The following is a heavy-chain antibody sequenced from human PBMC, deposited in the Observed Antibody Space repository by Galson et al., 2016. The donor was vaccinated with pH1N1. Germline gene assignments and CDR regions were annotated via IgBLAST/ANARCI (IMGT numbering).Heavy chain of an antibody. CDR3: AIDSANSGDYVREFDC. CDR1: GDSIGSGSYY. CDR2: IYTSGST. V-gene: IGHV4-61*02. J-gene: IGHJ4*02. Sequence: TLSLTCTVSGDSIGSGSYYWSWVRQPAGKGLEWIGRIYTSGSTKYNPSLKSRIFISLDTAKNQFSLRLSSVTAADAAVYYCAIDSANSGDYVREFDCWGQGTLVTVSS. D-gene: IGHD1-26*01.